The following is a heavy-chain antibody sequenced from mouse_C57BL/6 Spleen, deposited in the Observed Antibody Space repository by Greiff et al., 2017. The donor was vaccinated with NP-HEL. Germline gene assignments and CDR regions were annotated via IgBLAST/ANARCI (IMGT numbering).Heavy chain of an antibody. D-gene: IGHD2-4*01. CDR2: INYDGSN. V-gene: IGHV3-6*01. CDR3: ARGLGAY. CDR1: GYSITSGYY. Sequence: DVKLQESGPGLVKPSQSLSLPCSVTGYSITSGYYWNWIRQFPGNKLEWMGYINYDGSNNYNPSLKNRISITRDTSKNQFFLKLNSVTTEDTATYYCARGLGAYWGQGTLVTVSA. J-gene: IGHJ3*01.